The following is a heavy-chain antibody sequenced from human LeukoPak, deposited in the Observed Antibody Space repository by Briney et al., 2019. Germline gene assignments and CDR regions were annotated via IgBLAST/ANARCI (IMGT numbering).Heavy chain of an antibody. J-gene: IGHJ4*02. CDR1: GGSISSGGYY. CDR2: IYHSGST. V-gene: IGHV4-30-2*01. CDR3: ARAGGRYCSSTSCNTTFDY. Sequence: SETLSLTCTVSGGSISSGGYYWSWIRQPPGKGLEWIGYIYHSGSTYYNPSLKSRVTISVDRSKNQFSLKLSSVTAADTAVYYCARAGGRYCSSTSCNTTFDYWGQGTLVTVSS. D-gene: IGHD2-2*02.